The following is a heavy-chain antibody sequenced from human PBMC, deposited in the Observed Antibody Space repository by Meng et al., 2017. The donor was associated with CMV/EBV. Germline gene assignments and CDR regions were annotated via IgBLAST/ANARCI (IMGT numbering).Heavy chain of an antibody. V-gene: IGHV4-59*01. CDR2: TYYSGST. CDR3: ARTGYYYDSSGYKGWWYFDY. Sequence: SYAWGWTRTPPGKGLEWIGYTYYSGSTNYNPSLKSRVTISVDTSKHQFSLKLSSVTAADTAVYYCARTGYYYDSSGYKGWWYFDYWGQGTLVTVSS. J-gene: IGHJ4*02. CDR1: SYA. D-gene: IGHD3-22*01.